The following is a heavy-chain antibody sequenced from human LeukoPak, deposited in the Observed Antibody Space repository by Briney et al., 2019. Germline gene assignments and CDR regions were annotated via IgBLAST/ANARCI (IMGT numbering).Heavy chain of an antibody. J-gene: IGHJ6*03. Sequence: SVTLSLTCAVYGGSFSGYYWSWLRQPPGKGLEWIGEINHSGSTNYNPFLKSRVTISVNTTKNQYSLKLSSVTAADTAVYYCARGRSSSPDYYYYCMDVWGKGTTVTVSS. CDR2: INHSGST. V-gene: IGHV4-34*01. D-gene: IGHD6-6*01. CDR1: GGSFSGYY. CDR3: ARGRSSSPDYYYYCMDV.